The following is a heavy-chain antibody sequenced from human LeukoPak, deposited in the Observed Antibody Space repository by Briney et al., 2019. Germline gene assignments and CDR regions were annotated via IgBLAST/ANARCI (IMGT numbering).Heavy chain of an antibody. Sequence: GGSLRLSCAASGFTFSSYWMSWVRQAPGKGLEWVANIKKDGSEKYYVDSVKGRFTISRDNAKNSLYLQMNSLRAEDTAVYYCAKDYRKYAVEYYMDVWGKGTTVTVSS. CDR2: IKKDGSEK. D-gene: IGHD2-2*01. CDR1: GFTFSSYW. CDR3: AKDYRKYAVEYYMDV. V-gene: IGHV3-7*01. J-gene: IGHJ6*03.